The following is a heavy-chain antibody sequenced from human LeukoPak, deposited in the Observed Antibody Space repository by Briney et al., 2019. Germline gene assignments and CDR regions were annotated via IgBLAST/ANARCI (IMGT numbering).Heavy chain of an antibody. CDR2: ISSSGSTI. J-gene: IGHJ6*02. CDR1: GFTFSDYY. Sequence: PGGSLRLSCAASGFTFSDYYMSWIRQAPGKGLEWVSYISSSGSTIYYADSVEGRFTISRDNAKNSLYLQMNSLRAEDTAVYYCARSVQRFDILTGYYTRYGMDVWGQGTTVTVSS. D-gene: IGHD3-9*01. V-gene: IGHV3-11*01. CDR3: ARSVQRFDILTGYYTRYGMDV.